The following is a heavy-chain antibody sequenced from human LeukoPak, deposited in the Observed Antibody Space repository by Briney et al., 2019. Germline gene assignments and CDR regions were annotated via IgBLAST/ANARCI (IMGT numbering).Heavy chain of an antibody. CDR1: GGSFSGYY. V-gene: IGHV4-34*01. J-gene: IGHJ6*03. D-gene: IGHD3-3*01. CDR2: IYHSGST. CDR3: ARAKDFWSGYYHYYYMDV. Sequence: SETLSLTCAVYGGSFSGYYWSWIRQPPGKGLEWIGEIYHSGSTNYNPSLKSRVTTSVDTSKNQFSLKLSSVTAADTAVYYCARAKDFWSGYYHYYYMDVWGKGTTVTVSS.